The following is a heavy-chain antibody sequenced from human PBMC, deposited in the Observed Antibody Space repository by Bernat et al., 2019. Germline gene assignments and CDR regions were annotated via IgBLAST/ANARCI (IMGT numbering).Heavy chain of an antibody. D-gene: IGHD3-16*02. Sequence: EVQLVESGGGLVKPGGSLRLSCAASGFTFSSYSMNWVRQAPGKGLEWVSSISSSSSTIYYADSVKGRFTISRDNAKNSLYLQMNSLRAEDTAVYYCASPDYVWGSYRPYYGMDVWGQGTTVTVSS. CDR3: ASPDYVWGSYRPYYGMDV. J-gene: IGHJ6*02. CDR1: GFTFSSYS. CDR2: ISSSSSTI. V-gene: IGHV3-21*01.